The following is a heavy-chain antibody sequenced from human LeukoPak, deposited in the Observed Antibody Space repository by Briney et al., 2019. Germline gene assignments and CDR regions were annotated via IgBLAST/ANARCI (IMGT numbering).Heavy chain of an antibody. CDR3: ARELWCSGGNCYLNAFDI. CDR1: GYIFTSYA. CDR2: ISALNGKT. J-gene: IGHJ3*02. Sequence: GASVKVSCKTSGYIFTSYAIIWVRQAPGQGLEWMAYISALNGKTRFAQNIQGRVTLTTDTSASTAYMELRNLRSDDTAVYFCARELWCSGGNCYLNAFDIWGQGTVVTVSS. V-gene: IGHV1-18*01. D-gene: IGHD2-15*01.